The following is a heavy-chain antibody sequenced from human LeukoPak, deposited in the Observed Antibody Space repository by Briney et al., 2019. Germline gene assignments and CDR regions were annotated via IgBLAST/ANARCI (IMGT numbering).Heavy chain of an antibody. CDR2: ISYDGSNK. CDR3: ARASYYYDSSGYY. CDR1: GFTFSSYA. J-gene: IGHJ4*02. V-gene: IGHV3-30*04. D-gene: IGHD3-22*01. Sequence: GWSLRLSCAASGFTFSSYAMHWVRQAPGKGLEWVAVISYDGSNKYYADSVKGRFTISRDNSKNTLYLQMNSLRAEDTAVYYCARASYYYDSSGYYWGQGTLVTVSS.